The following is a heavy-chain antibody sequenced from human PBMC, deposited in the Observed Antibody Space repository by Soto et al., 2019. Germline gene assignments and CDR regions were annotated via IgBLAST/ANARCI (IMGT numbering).Heavy chain of an antibody. J-gene: IGHJ6*02. CDR2: IIPISGTA. Sequence: SVKVSCKXSGGNFSRYALRWVRQARGQGLQWMGGIIPISGTANYAQKFQGRVTITADESTITAYMELSSLRSEYTALYYCSIVTARPQQLAHYYYYGMDVWGQGTTVTVSS. CDR1: GGNFSRYA. CDR3: SIVTARPQQLAHYYYYGMDV. V-gene: IGHV1-69*13. D-gene: IGHD6-13*01.